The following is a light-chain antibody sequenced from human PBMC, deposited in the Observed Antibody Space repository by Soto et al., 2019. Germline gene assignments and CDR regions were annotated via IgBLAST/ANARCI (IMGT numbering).Light chain of an antibody. J-gene: IGLJ1*01. CDR1: SSDVGGYSY. Sequence: QSALTQPASVSGSPGQSIAISCTGTSSDVGGYSYVSWYQQQPGKDPKLVISDVSNRPSGVSDRFSGSKSGNTASLTISGLQTEDEADYYCASYTTSSTDVFGTGTKLTVL. V-gene: IGLV2-14*01. CDR2: DVS. CDR3: ASYTTSSTDV.